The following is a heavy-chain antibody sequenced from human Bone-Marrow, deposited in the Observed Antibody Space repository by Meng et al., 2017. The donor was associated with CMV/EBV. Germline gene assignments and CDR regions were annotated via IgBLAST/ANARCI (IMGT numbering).Heavy chain of an antibody. J-gene: IGHJ5*02. V-gene: IGHV3-13*01. D-gene: IGHD1-26*01. CDR3: ARDNRGSLLP. CDR1: GFTFSSYD. Sequence: ESLKISCAASGFTFSSYDMHWVRQATGKGLEWVSAIGTAGDTYYPGSVKGRFTISRENAKNSLYLQMNSLRAGDTAVYYCARDNRGSLLPWGQGPLVTVYS. CDR2: IGTAGDT.